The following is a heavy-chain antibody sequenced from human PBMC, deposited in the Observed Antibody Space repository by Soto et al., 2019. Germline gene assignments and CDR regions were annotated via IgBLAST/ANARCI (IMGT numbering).Heavy chain of an antibody. CDR1: GFTFSSYW. Sequence: EVQLVESGGGLVQPGGSLRLSCAASGFTFSSYWMSWVRQAPGKGLEWVANIKQDGSEKYYVDSVKGRFTISRDNAKNSLYLQMNSLRAEDTALYYYARISIVTGLRATRDGSNLFDYWGQGTLVTVSS. CDR3: ARISIVTGLRATRDGSNLFDY. D-gene: IGHD3-16*01. J-gene: IGHJ4*02. CDR2: IKQDGSEK. V-gene: IGHV3-7*01.